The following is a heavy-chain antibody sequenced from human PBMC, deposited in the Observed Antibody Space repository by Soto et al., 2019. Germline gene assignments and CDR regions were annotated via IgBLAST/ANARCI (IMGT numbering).Heavy chain of an antibody. J-gene: IGHJ4*02. Sequence: HLVASGGGLVQPGGSLRLSCAASGFTFNDHYMDWVRQAPGKGLEWVARSKNRGQGFTIEYAASLKGRFTISSDDSANSLYLQMNSHETDDTAVYYCTVWIEGACYWGRGILVTVSS. D-gene: IGHD3-16*01. CDR2: SKNRGQGFTI. CDR3: TVWIEGACY. CDR1: GFTFNDHY. V-gene: IGHV3-72*01.